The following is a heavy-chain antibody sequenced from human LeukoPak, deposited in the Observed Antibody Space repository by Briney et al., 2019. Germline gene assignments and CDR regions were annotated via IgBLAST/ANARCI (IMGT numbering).Heavy chain of an antibody. CDR3: ARGYYDSSAYYSADY. Sequence: GGSLRLSCAASGFTFSSYVMHWVRQAPGKGLEWVAIISYDGSNEYYADSVKGRFTISRDNSKNTLYLQMNSLRSDDTAVYYCARGYYDSSAYYSADYWGQGTLVTVSS. D-gene: IGHD3-22*01. CDR1: GFTFSSYV. J-gene: IGHJ4*02. V-gene: IGHV3-30*04. CDR2: ISYDGSNE.